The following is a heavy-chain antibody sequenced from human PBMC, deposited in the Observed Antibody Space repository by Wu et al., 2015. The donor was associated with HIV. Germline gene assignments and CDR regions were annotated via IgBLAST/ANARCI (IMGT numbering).Heavy chain of an antibody. CDR3: ARAGFMIFGVVTTKAYYMDV. CDR2: ISGYNGKT. Sequence: QIQLVQSGAEVKKPGASVKVSCKASGYTFTSHGIAWVRQAPGQGLEWMGWISGYNGKTNYALKFQDRVIMTTDTSTSTGYMELRSLRSDDTAVYYCARAGFMIFGVVTTKAYYMDVWGKGTRVTVSS. V-gene: IGHV1-18*01. CDR1: GYTFTSHG. D-gene: IGHD3-3*01. J-gene: IGHJ6*03.